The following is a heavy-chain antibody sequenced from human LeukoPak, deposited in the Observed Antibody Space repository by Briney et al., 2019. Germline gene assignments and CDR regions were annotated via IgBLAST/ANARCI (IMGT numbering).Heavy chain of an antibody. CDR3: ARGANWFDP. J-gene: IGHJ5*02. CDR1: GGSISSYY. Sequence: PSETLSLTCTVSGGSISSYYWSWIRQPAGKGLEWIGRMYTSGSTNYNPSLKSRLTISVDTSKNQFSLKLNSVTATDTAVYYCARGANWFDPWGQGTLVTVSS. V-gene: IGHV4-4*07. CDR2: MYTSGST.